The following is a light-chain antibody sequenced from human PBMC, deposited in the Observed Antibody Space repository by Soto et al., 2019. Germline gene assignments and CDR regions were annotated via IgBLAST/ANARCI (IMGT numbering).Light chain of an antibody. J-gene: IGLJ2*01. CDR2: DVS. Sequence: QSVLTQPASVSGSPGQSNTISCTGTSSDVGGYNYVSWYQQHPGKAPKLMIYDVSNRPSGVSNRFSGSKSGNTASLTISGLQAEDEADYYCSSYTSFWGVFGGGTKLTVL. CDR1: SSDVGGYNY. V-gene: IGLV2-14*01. CDR3: SSYTSFWGV.